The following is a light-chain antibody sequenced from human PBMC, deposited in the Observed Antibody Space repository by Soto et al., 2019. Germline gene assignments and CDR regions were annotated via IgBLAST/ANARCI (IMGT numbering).Light chain of an antibody. Sequence: EIVLTQSPGTLSLSPGERATLSCRASQTVSSSYLAWYQQKPGQAPRLLIYGASTRATGIPGRFSGSASGTDFTLTISRLEPEDFATYYCQQYKAYSYTFGQGTELVVK. CDR2: GAS. V-gene: IGKV3-20*01. CDR3: QQYKAYSYT. J-gene: IGKJ2*01. CDR1: QTVSSSY.